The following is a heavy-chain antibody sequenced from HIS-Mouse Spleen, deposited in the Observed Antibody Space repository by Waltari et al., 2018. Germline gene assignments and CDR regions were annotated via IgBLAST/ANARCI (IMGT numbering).Heavy chain of an antibody. CDR3: AREIPYSSSWYDWYFDL. V-gene: IGHV4-39*07. J-gene: IGHJ2*01. CDR1: GCSLSSSSYY. D-gene: IGHD6-13*01. Sequence: QLQLQESGPGLVKPSETLSLTCTVSGCSLSSSSYYWGWIRQPPGKGLEWIGSIYYSGGTYYNPSLKRRVTSSVDTSKNQFSLKLSSVTAADTAVYYCAREIPYSSSWYDWYFDLWGRGTLVTVSS. CDR2: IYYSGGT.